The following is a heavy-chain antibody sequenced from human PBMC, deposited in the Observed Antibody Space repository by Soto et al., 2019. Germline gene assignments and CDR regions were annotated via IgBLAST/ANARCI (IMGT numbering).Heavy chain of an antibody. CDR3: ARADYDGSGSGPYFDY. CDR1: GYTFTSYG. J-gene: IGHJ4*02. CDR2: ISAYNGNT. D-gene: IGHD3-10*01. Sequence: QVQLVQSGAEVKKPGASVKVSCKASGYTFTSYGISWVRQAPGQGLEWMGWISAYNGNTNYAQKLQGRVTMTTDTSTSTDYMELGSLRADDTAVYYCARADYDGSGSGPYFDYRGQGTLVTVSS. V-gene: IGHV1-18*01.